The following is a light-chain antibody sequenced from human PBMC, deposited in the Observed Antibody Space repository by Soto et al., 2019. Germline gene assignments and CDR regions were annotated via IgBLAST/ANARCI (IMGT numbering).Light chain of an antibody. Sequence: QSALTQPPSASGSPGQSVTISCTGISSDVGNYDYVSWYQQHPGKAPKLIIYEVSYRPSGVPDRFSGSKSGNTASLTVSGLQAEDEADYYCNSYGGRNNYVFGTGTKVTV. CDR1: SSDVGNYDY. V-gene: IGLV2-8*01. J-gene: IGLJ1*01. CDR2: EVS. CDR3: NSYGGRNNYV.